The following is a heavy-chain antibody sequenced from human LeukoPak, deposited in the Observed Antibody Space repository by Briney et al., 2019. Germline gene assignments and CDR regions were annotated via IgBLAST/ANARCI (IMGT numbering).Heavy chain of an antibody. V-gene: IGHV3-30*02. Sequence: PGGSLRLSCVVSGFMFSNYDMHWVRQAPGKGLEWVAFIWYDGSIIYYGDSVRGRFTISRDDSKNTLYLQMNSLRPEDTAIYYCAKGSYREDLWGQGTMVTVSP. J-gene: IGHJ3*01. CDR2: IWYDGSII. D-gene: IGHD4-11*01. CDR1: GFMFSNYD. CDR3: AKGSYREDL.